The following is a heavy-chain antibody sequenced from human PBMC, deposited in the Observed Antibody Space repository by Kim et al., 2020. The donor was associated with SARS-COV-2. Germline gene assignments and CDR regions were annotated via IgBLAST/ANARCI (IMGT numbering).Heavy chain of an antibody. D-gene: IGHD6-19*01. CDR3: ARGTHSSGWTKYYYYYYGMDV. J-gene: IGHJ6*02. CDR2: IYTSGST. Sequence: SETLSLTCTVSGGSISSGSYYWSWIRQPAGKGLEWIGRIYTSGSTNYNPSLKSRVTISVDTSKNQFSLKLSSVTAADTAVYYCARGTHSSGWTKYYYYYYGMDVWGQGTTVTVSS. CDR1: GGSISSGSYY. V-gene: IGHV4-61*02.